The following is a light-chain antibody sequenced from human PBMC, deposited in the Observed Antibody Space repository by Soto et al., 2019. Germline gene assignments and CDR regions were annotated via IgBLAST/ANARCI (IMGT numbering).Light chain of an antibody. CDR1: SSDVGSYNL. J-gene: IGLJ1*01. V-gene: IGLV2-23*01. Sequence: QSVLTQPASVSGSPGQSITISCTGTSSDVGSYNLVSWYQQHPGKAPKLMIYEGSKRPSGVSNCFSGSKSGNTASLTISGLQAEDEADYYCCSYAGSSTLYVFGTGTKVTVL. CDR3: CSYAGSSTLYV. CDR2: EGS.